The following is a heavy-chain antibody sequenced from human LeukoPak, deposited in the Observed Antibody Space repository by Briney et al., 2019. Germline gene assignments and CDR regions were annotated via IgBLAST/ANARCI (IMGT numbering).Heavy chain of an antibody. Sequence: PGGSLRLSCAASGFTFSTYYMSWVRQAPGTGLEWVAFIRYDGSDKYYADSVKGRFTISRDNSENTLSLQLNSLRPEDTAVYYGRKGFQPPIPSPANRDVWAKGPRSPSP. CDR3: RKGFQPPIPSPANRDV. CDR2: IRYDGSDK. J-gene: IGHJ6*03. CDR1: GFTFSTYY. V-gene: IGHV3-30*02.